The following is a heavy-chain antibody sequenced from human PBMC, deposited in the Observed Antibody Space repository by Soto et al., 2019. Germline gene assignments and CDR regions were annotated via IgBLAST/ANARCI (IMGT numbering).Heavy chain of an antibody. CDR3: TTDFDFWSGYYIDP. J-gene: IGHJ5*02. D-gene: IGHD3-3*01. CDR2: IKSKTDGGTT. V-gene: IGHV3-15*01. CDR1: GCNCGNAF. Sequence: PGGFQRLSCAASGCNCGNAFMSLVRQAPGKGLEWVGRIKSKTDGGTTDYAAPVKGRFTISRDDSKNTLYLQMNSLKTEDTAVYYCTTDFDFWSGYYIDPWGQGTLVTVSS.